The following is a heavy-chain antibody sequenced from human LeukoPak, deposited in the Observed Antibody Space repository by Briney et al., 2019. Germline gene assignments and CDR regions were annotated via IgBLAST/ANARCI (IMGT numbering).Heavy chain of an antibody. J-gene: IGHJ4*02. D-gene: IGHD6-19*01. Sequence: GASVKVSCKSSGYTFTGYFVHWVRQAPGQGLEWMGWINPNSGGTNYAQKFQGRVTMTRDTSISIAYMELSRLRSDDMAVYYCARGVAGTPLTDYWGREPWSPSPQ. CDR2: INPNSGGT. V-gene: IGHV1-2*02. CDR3: ARGVAGTPLTDY. CDR1: GYTFTGYF.